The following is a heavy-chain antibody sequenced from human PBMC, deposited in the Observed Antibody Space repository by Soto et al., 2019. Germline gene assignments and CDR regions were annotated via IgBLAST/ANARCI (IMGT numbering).Heavy chain of an antibody. J-gene: IGHJ4*02. D-gene: IGHD3-10*02. CDR1: GFTFTSSA. CDR3: AAVFEEDGFDY. V-gene: IGHV1-58*01. Sequence: SVKVTCKASGFTFTSSAVQWVRQARGQRLEWIGWIVVGSGNTNYAQKFQERVTITRDMSTSTAYMELSSLRSEDTAVYYCAAVFEEDGFDYWGQGTLVTVSS. CDR2: IVVGSGNT.